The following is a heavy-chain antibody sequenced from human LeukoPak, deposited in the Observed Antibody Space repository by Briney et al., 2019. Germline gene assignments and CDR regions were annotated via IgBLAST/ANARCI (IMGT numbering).Heavy chain of an antibody. J-gene: IGHJ5*02. V-gene: IGHV3-11*01. Sequence: GSLRLSCVASGITFSDYYMSWIRQAPGKGLEFLSYISSSGSAIYYAESVKGRFTISRDNAENSLYLQMNSLRTDDTAMYYCARDKYGDYVTAPNNWFDPWGQGTLVTVSS. D-gene: IGHD4-17*01. CDR2: ISSSGSAI. CDR1: GITFSDYY. CDR3: ARDKYGDYVTAPNNWFDP.